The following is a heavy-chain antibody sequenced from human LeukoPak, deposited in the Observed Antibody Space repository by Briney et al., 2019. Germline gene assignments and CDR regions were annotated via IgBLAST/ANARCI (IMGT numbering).Heavy chain of an antibody. CDR2: AYYTSKWIT. V-gene: IGHV6-1*01. Sequence: SQTLSLTFAISGDSVSIDTTAWNWIRQSPSRGLEWLGRAYYTSKWITNYAVSVRSRITVNPNTSNNQFSLQLSSVTPEDTAVYYCARGYWAHGMNVWGPGTTVTVSS. D-gene: IGHD6-13*01. CDR1: GDSVSIDTTA. J-gene: IGHJ6*02. CDR3: ARGYWAHGMNV.